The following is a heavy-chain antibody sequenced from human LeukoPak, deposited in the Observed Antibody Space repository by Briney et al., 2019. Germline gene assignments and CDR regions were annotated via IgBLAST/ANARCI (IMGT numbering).Heavy chain of an antibody. V-gene: IGHV4-39*07. CDR2: INHSGST. CDR1: GGSIRSSSNYY. J-gene: IGHJ5*02. Sequence: SETLSLTCTVSGGSIRSSSNYYWGWIRQPPGKGLEWIGEINHSGSTNYNPSLKSRVTISVDTSKNQFSLKLSSVTAADTAVYYCARRRVRSSSWYKGSWFDPWGQGTLVTVSS. CDR3: ARRRVRSSSWYKGSWFDP. D-gene: IGHD6-13*01.